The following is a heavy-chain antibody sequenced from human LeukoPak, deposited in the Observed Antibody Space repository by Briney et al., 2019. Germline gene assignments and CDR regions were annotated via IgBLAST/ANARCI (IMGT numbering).Heavy chain of an antibody. CDR2: IRDSGNTI. J-gene: IGHJ5*02. V-gene: IGHV3-48*03. Sequence: GGSLRLSCAAPGFTSSSYEMHWVRQAPGKGLEWVSYIRDSGNTIYYADSVKGRFTISRDNAKNSLYLQMNSLRAEDTAVYYCARKSGSGWSAGWFDPWGQGTLVTVSS. CDR1: GFTSSSYE. D-gene: IGHD6-19*01. CDR3: ARKSGSGWSAGWFDP.